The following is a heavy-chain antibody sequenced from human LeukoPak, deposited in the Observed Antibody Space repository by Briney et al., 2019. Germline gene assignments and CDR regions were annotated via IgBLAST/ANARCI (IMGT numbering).Heavy chain of an antibody. D-gene: IGHD2-8*01. CDR3: ARELLTNGVCD. Sequence: GGSLRLSCAASGFTFSSYSMNWVRQAPGKGLEWISYISSSASAMYYADSVKGRFTISRDNAKTSLYLQMNSLRAEDTAVYYCARELLTNGVCDWGQGTLVTVSS. CDR1: GFTFSSYS. CDR2: ISSSASAM. V-gene: IGHV3-48*04. J-gene: IGHJ4*02.